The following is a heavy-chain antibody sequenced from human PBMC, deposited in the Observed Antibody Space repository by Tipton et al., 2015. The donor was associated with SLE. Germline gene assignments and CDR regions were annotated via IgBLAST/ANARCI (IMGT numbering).Heavy chain of an antibody. CDR2: IDPSDSYT. Sequence: QLVQSGAEVKKPGESLRISCKGSGYSFTSYWISWVRQMPGKGLEWMGMIDPSDSYTNYSPSFPGHVTISADKSVSTAYVQWSSLKASDTAMYYCARHRSSPHDSWDQGTLVTVSS. V-gene: IGHV5-10-1*01. J-gene: IGHJ4*02. CDR3: ARHRSSPHDS. D-gene: IGHD6-13*01. CDR1: GYSFTSYW.